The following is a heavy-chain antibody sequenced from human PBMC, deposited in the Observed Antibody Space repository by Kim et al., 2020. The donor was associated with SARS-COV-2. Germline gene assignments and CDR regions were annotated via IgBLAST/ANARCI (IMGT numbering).Heavy chain of an antibody. CDR2: IYPGDSDT. Sequence: GESLKISCKGSGYSFTSYWIGWVRQMPGKGLEWMGIIYPGDSDTRYSPSFQGQVTISADKSISTAYLQWSSLKASDTAMYYCARPYYYDSSGNLNWYFDLWGRGTLVTVSS. CDR1: GYSFTSYW. V-gene: IGHV5-51*01. J-gene: IGHJ2*01. D-gene: IGHD3-22*01. CDR3: ARPYYYDSSGNLNWYFDL.